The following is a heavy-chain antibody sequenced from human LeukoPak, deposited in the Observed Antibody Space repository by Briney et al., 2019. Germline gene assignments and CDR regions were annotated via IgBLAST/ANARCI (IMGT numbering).Heavy chain of an antibody. CDR1: GGSISSYY. J-gene: IGHJ4*02. CDR2: IYYSGGT. Sequence: PSETLSLTCTVSGGSISSYYWSWIRQPPGKGLEWIGYIYYSGGTNYNPSLKSRVTISVDTSKNQFSLKLSSVTAADTAVYYCARVYYDFWSGTFTYFDYWGQGTLVTVSS. V-gene: IGHV4-59*01. CDR3: ARVYYDFWSGTFTYFDY. D-gene: IGHD3-3*01.